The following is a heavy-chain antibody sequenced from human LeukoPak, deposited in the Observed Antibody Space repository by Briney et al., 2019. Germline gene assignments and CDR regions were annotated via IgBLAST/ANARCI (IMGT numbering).Heavy chain of an antibody. D-gene: IGHD2-15*01. CDR1: GYIFTNYY. V-gene: IGHV1-46*01. J-gene: IGHJ4*02. CDR2: INPGDAST. CDR3: ARVHCSGGSCYGDVFGY. Sequence: ASVKVSCKASGYIFTNYYLHWVRQAPGQGLEWVGIINPGDASTSYAQKFQGRVTMTRDTSTSTVYMDLSSLRSEDTAMYYCARVHCSGGSCYGDVFGYWGQGTLVTVSS.